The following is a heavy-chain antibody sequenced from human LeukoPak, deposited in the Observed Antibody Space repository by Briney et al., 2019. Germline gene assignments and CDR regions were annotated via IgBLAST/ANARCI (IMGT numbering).Heavy chain of an antibody. CDR1: GDSISSNS. V-gene: IGHV4-4*07. J-gene: IGHJ4*02. Sequence: SETLSLTCTVSGDSISSNSWTWIRQPAGEGLEWIGRISTSGSTYYNPSLKSRVTMSIDTSKNQFSLRLRSVTAADTAMYYCARGSSWFHYWGQGTLVTVSS. CDR2: ISTSGST. D-gene: IGHD6-13*01. CDR3: ARGSSWFHY.